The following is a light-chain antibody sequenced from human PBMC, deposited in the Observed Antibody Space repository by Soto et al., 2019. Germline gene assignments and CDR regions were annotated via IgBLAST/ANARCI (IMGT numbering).Light chain of an antibody. J-gene: IGKJ4*01. CDR3: QQRSKWPLT. CDR2: DAS. Sequence: EIVLTQSPATLSLSPGERATLSCRASQSISSYLGWYQQKPGQAPRLLIYDASNRAAGIPARFSGSGSGTDFTPTISSLEPEDFAVYYCQQRSKWPLTFGGGTKVEIK. CDR1: QSISSY. V-gene: IGKV3-11*01.